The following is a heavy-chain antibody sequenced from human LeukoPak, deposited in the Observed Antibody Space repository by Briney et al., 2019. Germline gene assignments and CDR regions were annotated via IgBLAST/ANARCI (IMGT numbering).Heavy chain of an antibody. V-gene: IGHV4-39*01. CDR3: AHIKMATISYYYFDY. CDR1: GCTISSCSFY. Sequence: SETLSLTCTVSGCTISSCSFYWGWIRQPPGKGLEWIGSIYYSGSTYYNPSLKSRVTISVDTSKNQFSLKLSSVTAADTAVYYCAHIKMATISYYYFDYWGQGTLVTVS. D-gene: IGHD5-24*01. J-gene: IGHJ4*02. CDR2: IYYSGST.